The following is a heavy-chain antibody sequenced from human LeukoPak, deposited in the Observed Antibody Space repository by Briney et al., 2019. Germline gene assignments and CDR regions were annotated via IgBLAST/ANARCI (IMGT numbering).Heavy chain of an antibody. CDR1: GDSISRYY. CDR3: ARHSMMSSTYFGVSDI. Sequence: SETLSLTCSVSGDSISRYYWNWIRQPAGRGLEWIGRIFTGGFINYNPSLSSRVTVSLDTSKNQVSLKLTSVTAADTAVYYCARHSMMSSTYFGVSDIWGQGTTVTVSS. J-gene: IGHJ3*02. CDR2: IFTGGFI. D-gene: IGHD6-13*01. V-gene: IGHV4-4*07.